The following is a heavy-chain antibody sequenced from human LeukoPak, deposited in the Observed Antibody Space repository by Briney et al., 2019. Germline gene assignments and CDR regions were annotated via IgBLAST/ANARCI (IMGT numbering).Heavy chain of an antibody. CDR3: ARYYDSMVFRGDY. CDR2: ISPDNGYT. D-gene: IGHD3-16*01. CDR1: GYTFSNYG. Sequence: ASVKVSCKVSGYTFSNYGISWLRQAPGQGPEWMGWISPDNGYTKYAQKFQGRVTMTTDTSTTTAYMELRSLRSDDTAVYYCARYYDSMVFRGDYWGQGTLVTVSS. J-gene: IGHJ4*02. V-gene: IGHV1-18*01.